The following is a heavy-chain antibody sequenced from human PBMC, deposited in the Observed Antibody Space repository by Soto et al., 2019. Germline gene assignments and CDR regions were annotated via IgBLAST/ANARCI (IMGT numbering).Heavy chain of an antibody. J-gene: IGHJ4*02. CDR2: ISAHNGNT. Sequence: QVHLVQCGAEVKKPGASVKVSCKGSGYTCTTYGITWVRQAPGQGLEWMGWISAHNGNTNYAQKLQGRVTVTRDTSTSTAYRELRSLRSVDTAVYYCARGRYGDYWGQGALVTVSS. V-gene: IGHV1-18*01. CDR1: GYTCTTYG. CDR3: ARGRYGDY. D-gene: IGHD1-1*01.